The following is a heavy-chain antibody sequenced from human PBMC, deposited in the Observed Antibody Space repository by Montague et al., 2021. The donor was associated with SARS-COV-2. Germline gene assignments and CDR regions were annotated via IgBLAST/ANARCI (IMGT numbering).Heavy chain of an antibody. D-gene: IGHD3-10*01. CDR2: IYYSGTT. Sequence: SETLSHTCSVSSGSIISSGYYWGWIRQPPGKELEWIGNIYYSGTTYYXXXLQSRGTISVDTSKNHLSLRLSSVTAADTAVYFCARGMIRGVTTPFDYWGQGSQVTVSS. CDR3: ARGMIRGVTTPFDY. V-gene: IGHV4-39*02. CDR1: SGSIISSGYY. J-gene: IGHJ4*02.